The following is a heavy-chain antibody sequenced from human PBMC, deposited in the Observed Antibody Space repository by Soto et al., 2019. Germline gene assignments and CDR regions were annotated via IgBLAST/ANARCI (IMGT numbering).Heavy chain of an antibody. D-gene: IGHD3-10*01. CDR1: GYTFTSYA. Sequence: ASVKVSCKASGYTFTSYAMHWVRQAPGQRLEWMGWINAGNGNTKYSQKFQGRFTISRDNSKNTLYLQMNSLRAEDTAVYYCVRQWGFGELFPFGFDYGGQGPLVTVSS. J-gene: IGHJ4*02. CDR2: INAGNGNT. CDR3: VRQWGFGELFPFGFDY. V-gene: IGHV1-3*01.